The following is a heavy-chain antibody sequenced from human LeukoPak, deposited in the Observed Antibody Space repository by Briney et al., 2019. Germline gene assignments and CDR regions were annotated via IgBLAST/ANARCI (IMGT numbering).Heavy chain of an antibody. V-gene: IGHV3-30*04. CDR3: ARVRDYYDSSGPDY. CDR1: GFTFSSYA. Sequence: GGSLRLSCAASGFTFSSYAMHWVRQAPGKELEWVAVISYDGSNKYYADSVKGRFTISRDDSKNTLYLQMNSLRAEDTAVYYCARVRDYYDSSGPDYWGQGTLVTVSS. CDR2: ISYDGSNK. D-gene: IGHD3-22*01. J-gene: IGHJ4*02.